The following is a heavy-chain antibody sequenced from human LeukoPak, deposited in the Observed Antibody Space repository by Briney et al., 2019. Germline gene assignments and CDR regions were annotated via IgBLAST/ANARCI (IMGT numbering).Heavy chain of an antibody. CDR3: AGLASSGWWKDY. D-gene: IGHD6-19*01. CDR2: IYYSGST. CDR1: GGSVSSGSYF. Sequence: SSEALSLTCTVSGGSVSSGSYFWSWIRQPPGKGLEWIGYIYYSGSTDYNPSLKSRVTISLDTSKNQFSLKLSSVTAADTAMYYCAGLASSGWWKDYWGQGTLVTVSS. J-gene: IGHJ4*02. V-gene: IGHV4-61*01.